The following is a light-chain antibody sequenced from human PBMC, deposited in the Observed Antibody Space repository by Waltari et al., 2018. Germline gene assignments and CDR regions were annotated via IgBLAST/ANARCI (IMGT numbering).Light chain of an antibody. CDR3: QHYESFPVT. CDR2: HAS. J-gene: IGKJ1*01. Sequence: IVLTQSPGTLSLSPGERATLSCRASQSISKYLAWYQQKPGQAPRLLIYHASSRAAGIPDRFSGSGYGTDFSLTISRLEPEDFAVYYCQHYESFPVTFGQGTKVEIK. CDR1: QSISKY. V-gene: IGKV3-20*01.